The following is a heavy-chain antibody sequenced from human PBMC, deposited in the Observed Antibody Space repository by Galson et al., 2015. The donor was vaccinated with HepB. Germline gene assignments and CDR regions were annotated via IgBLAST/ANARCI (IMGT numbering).Heavy chain of an antibody. D-gene: IGHD3-9*01. CDR1: GSTFTSYD. CDR3: ARDYDILTGYYSSNYYYYMDV. CDR2: MNPNSGNT. V-gene: IGHV1-8*01. J-gene: IGHJ6*03. Sequence: SVTVSCKASGSTFTSYDINWVRQATGQGLEWMGWMNPNSGNTGYAQKFQGRVTMTRNTSISTAYMELSRLRSDDTAVYYCARDYDILTGYYSSNYYYYMDVWGKGTTVTVSS.